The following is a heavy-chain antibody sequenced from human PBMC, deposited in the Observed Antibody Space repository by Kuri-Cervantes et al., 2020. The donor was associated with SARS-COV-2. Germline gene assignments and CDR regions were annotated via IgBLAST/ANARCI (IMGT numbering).Heavy chain of an antibody. CDR3: AREYYDSSDLNWFDP. D-gene: IGHD3-22*01. CDR2: ISVYNGNT. V-gene: IGHV1-18*01. CDR1: GYTFTSYG. J-gene: IGHJ5*02. Sequence: ASVKVSCKASGYTFTSYGISWVRQAPGQGLEWMGWISVYNGNTNYAQKLQGRVTMTTDTSTSTAYMELRSLRSDDTAVYYCAREYYDSSDLNWFDPWGQGTLVTVSS.